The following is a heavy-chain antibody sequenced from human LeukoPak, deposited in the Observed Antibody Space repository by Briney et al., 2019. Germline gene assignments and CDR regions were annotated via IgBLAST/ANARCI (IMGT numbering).Heavy chain of an antibody. V-gene: IGHV3-43*02. CDR2: MSGYGDTT. CDR1: GFTFEDYA. CDR3: AKDFAGRGYSSGFLFAS. J-gene: IGHJ4*02. Sequence: PGGSLRLSCAASGFTFEDYAMHWVRQGPGKGLEWVALMSGYGDTTYYADSVKGRFTVSRDNTKTSPYLQMHSLRTEDTALYYCAKDFAGRGYSSGFLFASWGQGTLVSVSS. D-gene: IGHD6-25*01.